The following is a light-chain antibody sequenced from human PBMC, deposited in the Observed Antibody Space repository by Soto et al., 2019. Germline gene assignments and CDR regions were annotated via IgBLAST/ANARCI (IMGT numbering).Light chain of an antibody. V-gene: IGKV3-11*01. J-gene: IGKJ1*01. CDR3: QQRTYWPWT. Sequence: EIVLTQSPATLSLSPGERATLSCRASQSVSSYLAWYQQKPGQAPRLLIYDASNRATGIPARFSSSGSGTDFTLTISNLEPEDFAVYYCQQRTYWPWTFGQGTKVDI. CDR2: DAS. CDR1: QSVSSY.